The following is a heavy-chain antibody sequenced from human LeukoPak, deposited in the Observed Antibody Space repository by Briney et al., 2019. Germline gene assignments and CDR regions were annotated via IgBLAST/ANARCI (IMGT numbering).Heavy chain of an antibody. CDR3: ARGPYYDSSGYTYYFDY. J-gene: IGHJ4*02. D-gene: IGHD3-22*01. CDR1: GYTLTSYD. Sequence: ASVKVSCKASGYTLTSYDINWVRQATGQGLEWMGWMNPNSGNTGYAQKFQGRVTITRNTSISTAYMELSSLRSEDTAVYYCARGPYYDSSGYTYYFDYWGQGTLVTVSS. V-gene: IGHV1-8*03. CDR2: MNPNSGNT.